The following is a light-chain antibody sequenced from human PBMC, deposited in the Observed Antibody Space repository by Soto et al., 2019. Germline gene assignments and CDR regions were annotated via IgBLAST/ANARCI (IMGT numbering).Light chain of an antibody. V-gene: IGKV3-11*01. CDR2: DAS. Sequence: DIVLTQSPATLYLSPGERATLSCRASQNVRGYLAWYQQKPGQAPRLLFYDASNRATVTSARFSGRGSGTDFTLTISSLESEDFASYYCQQRSHWPGTFGQGTKLEIK. CDR1: QNVRGY. CDR3: QQRSHWPGT. J-gene: IGKJ2*01.